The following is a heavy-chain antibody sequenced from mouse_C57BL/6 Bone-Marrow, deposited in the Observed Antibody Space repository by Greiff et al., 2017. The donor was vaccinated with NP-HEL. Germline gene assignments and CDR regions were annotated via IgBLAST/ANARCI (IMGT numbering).Heavy chain of an antibody. V-gene: IGHV7-3*01. CDR1: GFTFTDYY. CDR2: IRNKANGYTT. J-gene: IGHJ2*01. CDR3: ARYTRGYFDY. Sequence: DVKLVESGGGLVQPGGSLSLSCAASGFTFTDYYMSWVRKPPGKALEWLGFIRNKANGYTTEYSASVKGRFTISRDNSQSILYLQMNALRAEDSATYYCARYTRGYFDYWGQGTTLTVSS.